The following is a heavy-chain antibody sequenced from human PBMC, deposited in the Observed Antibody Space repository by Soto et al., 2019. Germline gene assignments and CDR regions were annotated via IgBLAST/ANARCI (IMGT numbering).Heavy chain of an antibody. CDR1: GGSISSSSYY. CDR3: ARTEYCSSTSCPGPYYYYYMDV. D-gene: IGHD2-2*01. CDR2: IYYSGST. V-gene: IGHV4-39*01. Sequence: QLQLQESGPGLVKPSETLSLTCTVSGGSISSSSYYWGWIRQPPGKGLEWIGSIYYSGSTYYNTSLKSRVTISVDTSKNQFSLKLSSVTAADTAVYYCARTEYCSSTSCPGPYYYYYMDVWGKGTTVTVSS. J-gene: IGHJ6*03.